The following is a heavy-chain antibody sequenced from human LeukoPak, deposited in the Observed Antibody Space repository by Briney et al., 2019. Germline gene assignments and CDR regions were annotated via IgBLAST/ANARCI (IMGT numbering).Heavy chain of an antibody. V-gene: IGHV4-30-4*08. J-gene: IGHJ3*02. CDR3: ATHSSGYDSGNDAFDI. CDR2: IYYSGST. CDR1: GGSISSGDYY. D-gene: IGHD3-22*01. Sequence: KASQTLSLTRTVSGGSISSGDYYWSWIRQPPGKGLEWIGYIYYSGSTYYNPSLKSRVTISVDTSKNRFSLKLSSVTAADTAVYYCATHSSGYDSGNDAFDIWGQGTMVTVSS.